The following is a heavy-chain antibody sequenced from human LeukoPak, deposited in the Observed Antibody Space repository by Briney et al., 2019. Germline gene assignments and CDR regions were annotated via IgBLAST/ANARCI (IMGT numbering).Heavy chain of an antibody. CDR1: GFTFSSYS. CDR2: ISSSSSYI. J-gene: IGHJ3*02. D-gene: IGHD6-13*01. Sequence: GGSLRLSCAASGFTFSSYSMNWVRQAPGKGLEWVSSISSSSSYIHYADSVKGRFTISRDNAKNSLYLQMNSLRAEDTAVYYCARAPLGRSSSWWDAFDIWGQGTMVTVSS. CDR3: ARAPLGRSSSWWDAFDI. V-gene: IGHV3-21*01.